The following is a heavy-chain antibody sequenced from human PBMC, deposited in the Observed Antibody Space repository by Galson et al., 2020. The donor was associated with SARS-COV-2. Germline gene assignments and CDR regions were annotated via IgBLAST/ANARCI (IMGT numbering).Heavy chain of an antibody. CDR1: GYSFTSYW. J-gene: IGHJ5*02. Sequence: HGESLKISCTGSGYSFTSYWISWVRQMPGKDLEWMGRIDPSDSYTNYSPSFQGHVTISADKSISTAYLQWSSLKASDTAMYYCARQGSGTTWSFDPWGQGTLVTVSS. V-gene: IGHV5-10-1*01. D-gene: IGHD1-7*01. CDR3: ARQGSGTTWSFDP. CDR2: IDPSDSYT.